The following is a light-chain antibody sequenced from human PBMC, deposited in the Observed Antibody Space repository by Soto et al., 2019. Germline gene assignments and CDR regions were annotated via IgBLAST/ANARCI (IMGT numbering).Light chain of an antibody. V-gene: IGKV3-11*01. J-gene: IGKJ5*01. CDR3: QQRNIWPPVT. CDR1: PSVTNF. Sequence: EIVLTQSPATLSLSPGERATLSCSASPSVTNFLAWYQQKPGQAPRPLIYGAFNRATGIPARFSGSGSGTDFTLTISSIEPEDSAIYYCQQRNIWPPVTFAQRRLLEIK. CDR2: GAF.